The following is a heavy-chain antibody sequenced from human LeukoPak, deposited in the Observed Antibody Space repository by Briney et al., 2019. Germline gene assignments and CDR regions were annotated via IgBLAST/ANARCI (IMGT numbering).Heavy chain of an antibody. CDR2: IRYDGSNK. D-gene: IGHD3-9*01. J-gene: IGHJ4*02. CDR1: GFTFSNYW. CDR3: ASMTGYWVSRYFDY. Sequence: GGSLRLSCAASGFTFSNYWMTWVRQAPGKGLEWVAFIRYDGSNKYYADSVKGRFTISRDNSKNTLYLQMNSLRAEDTAVYYCASMTGYWVSRYFDYWGQGTLVTVSS. V-gene: IGHV3-30*02.